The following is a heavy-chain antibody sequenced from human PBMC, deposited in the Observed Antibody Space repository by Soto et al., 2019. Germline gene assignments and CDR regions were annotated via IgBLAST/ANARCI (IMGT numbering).Heavy chain of an antibody. V-gene: IGHV3-23*01. CDR1: GFTFSSYA. CDR3: ASADFWSGYYIDY. D-gene: IGHD3-3*01. Sequence: GGSLRLSCAASGFTFSSYAMSWVRQAPGKGLEWVSAISGSGGSTYYADSVKGRFTISRDNSKNSLYLQMNSLRDEDTAVYYCASADFWSGYYIDYWGQGTLVTVSS. CDR2: ISGSGGST. J-gene: IGHJ4*02.